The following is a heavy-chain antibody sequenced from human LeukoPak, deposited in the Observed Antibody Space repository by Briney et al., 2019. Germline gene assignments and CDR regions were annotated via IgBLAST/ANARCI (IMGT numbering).Heavy chain of an antibody. V-gene: IGHV1-69*13. Sequence: ASVKVSCKASGGTFSSYAISWVRQAPGQGLEWMGGIIPIFGTANYAQKFQGRVTITADESTSAAYMELSSLRSEDTAVYYCARWMTTVTTYNWFDPWGQGTLVTVSS. CDR1: GGTFSSYA. CDR2: IIPIFGTA. J-gene: IGHJ5*02. CDR3: ARWMTTVTTYNWFDP. D-gene: IGHD4-17*01.